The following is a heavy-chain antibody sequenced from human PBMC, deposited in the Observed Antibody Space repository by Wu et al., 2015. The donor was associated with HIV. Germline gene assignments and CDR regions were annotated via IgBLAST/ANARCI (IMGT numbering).Heavy chain of an antibody. CDR2: MNPNNGYI. CDR1: YILTSHP. D-gene: IGHD4/OR15-4a*01. CDR3: ARVQFDPDYYTYFDL. J-gene: IGHJ2*01. Sequence: QAQLVQSGPEAKRPGASMNVSCKASYILTSHPIGWVRQAPGQRLEWMGWMNPNNGYIKPAQKFQDRITLSTDNSAHTAYMELKSLTSDDTAIYFCARVQFDPDYYTYFDLWGQGTLVTVSS. V-gene: IGHV1-18*01.